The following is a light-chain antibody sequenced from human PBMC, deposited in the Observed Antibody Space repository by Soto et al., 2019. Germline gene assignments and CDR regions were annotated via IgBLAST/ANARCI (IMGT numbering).Light chain of an antibody. V-gene: IGKV3-20*01. J-gene: IGKJ4*01. CDR2: GAS. Sequence: EILLTQSPGTLSLSPGDRATLSCRASQSLTNSFLAWYQQKPGQTPRLLIYGASFRATDIPDRFSGSGSGTDFTLTISRLEPEDFAVYFCQQYGRLPLSFGGGTKGEIK. CDR1: QSLTNSF. CDR3: QQYGRLPLS.